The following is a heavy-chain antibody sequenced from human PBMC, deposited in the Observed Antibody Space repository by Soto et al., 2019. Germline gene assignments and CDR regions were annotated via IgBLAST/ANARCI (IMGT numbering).Heavy chain of an antibody. CDR2: LSGGGGST. CDR1: GFTFSSSA. CDR3: AKHFPNYCSTASCYFDC. Sequence: GGSLRLSCAASGFTFSSSAMSWVRQAPGKGLEWVSALSGGGGSTFYADSVKGRFTISRDNSKNTLFLQMNSLRAEDTAVYYCAKHFPNYCSTASCYFDCWGQGTLVTVSS. D-gene: IGHD2-2*01. J-gene: IGHJ4*02. V-gene: IGHV3-23*01.